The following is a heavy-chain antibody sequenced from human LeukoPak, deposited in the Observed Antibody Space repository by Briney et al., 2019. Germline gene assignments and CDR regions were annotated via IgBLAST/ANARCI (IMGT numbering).Heavy chain of an antibody. CDR2: ISYDGTKK. D-gene: IGHD5-12*01. CDR1: GSTFSSFG. CDR3: ARALGGYDLNAFDI. J-gene: IGHJ3*02. Sequence: GGSLRLSCAASGSTFSSFGMHWVRQAPGKGLEWVAVISYDGTKKYYADSVKGRFIISRDNSKNTLYLQMNSLRPEDTAVYYCARALGGYDLNAFDIWGQGTMVTVSS. V-gene: IGHV3-30*03.